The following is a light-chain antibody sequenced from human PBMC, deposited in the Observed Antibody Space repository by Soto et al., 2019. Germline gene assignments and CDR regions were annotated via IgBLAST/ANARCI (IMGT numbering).Light chain of an antibody. Sequence: DIQMTQSPSSLSASVGDRVTITCQASQNINNYLNWYQQKPGXAPXXLIYDASNLEAGVPSRFRGSGSGTDFTFTISRLQPEDIATYYCQQYENLPTFGQGTRLENK. V-gene: IGKV1-33*01. J-gene: IGKJ5*01. CDR2: DAS. CDR1: QNINNY. CDR3: QQYENLPT.